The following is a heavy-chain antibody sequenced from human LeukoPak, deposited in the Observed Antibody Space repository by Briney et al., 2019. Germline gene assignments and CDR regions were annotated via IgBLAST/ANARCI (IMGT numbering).Heavy chain of an antibody. J-gene: IGHJ6*02. D-gene: IGHD5-18*01. CDR3: ARDDLLRAYSYAGYYYGMDV. V-gene: IGHV4-4*07. Sequence: SETLSLTCTVSGGSISSYYWSWIRQPAGKGLEWIGRIYTSGSTNYNPSLKSRVTMSVDTSKNQFSLKLSSVTAADTAVYYCARDDLLRAYSYAGYYYGMDVWGQGTTVTVSS. CDR1: GGSISSYY. CDR2: IYTSGST.